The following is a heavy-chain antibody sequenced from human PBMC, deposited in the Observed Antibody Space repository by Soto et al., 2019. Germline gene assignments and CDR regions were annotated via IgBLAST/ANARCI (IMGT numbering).Heavy chain of an antibody. CDR3: AKCGYDSSGRLLRYFQH. D-gene: IGHD3-22*01. CDR1: GYTFTGYY. Sequence: EASVKVSCKASGYTFTGYYMHWVRQAPGQGLEWMGWINPNRGGTNYAQKFQGWVTMTRDTSISTAYMDLSRLRSDDTAVYYCAKCGYDSSGRLLRYFQHWGQGTLVTVSS. CDR2: INPNRGGT. J-gene: IGHJ1*01. V-gene: IGHV1-2*04.